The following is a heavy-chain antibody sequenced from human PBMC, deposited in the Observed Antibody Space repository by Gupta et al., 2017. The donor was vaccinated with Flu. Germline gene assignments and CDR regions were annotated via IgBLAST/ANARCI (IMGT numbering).Heavy chain of an antibody. J-gene: IGHJ5*02. CDR1: GGSNSSSSYY. D-gene: IGHD5-12*01. Sequence: SGGSNSSSSYYWGWIRQPPGKGLEWIGSIYYSGSTYYNPSLKSRVTISVDTSKNQFSLKLSSVTAADTAVYYCARRLTLPPFWFDPWGQGTLVTVSS. CDR3: ARRLTLPPFWFDP. V-gene: IGHV4-39*01. CDR2: IYYSGST.